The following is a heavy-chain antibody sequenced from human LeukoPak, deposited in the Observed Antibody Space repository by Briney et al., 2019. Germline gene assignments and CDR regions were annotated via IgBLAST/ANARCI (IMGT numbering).Heavy chain of an antibody. V-gene: IGHV3-21*01. CDR3: AKEGEGVTTILGYFDS. Sequence: GGSLRLSCVASGFTFSAYTMYWVRQPPGKGLEWVSSISSGRGDIYQADSGKGRFSTSRDNARNSLYLRMNSLRAEDTAVYYCAKEGEGVTTILGYFDSWGQGTLVTVSS. J-gene: IGHJ4*02. D-gene: IGHD5-12*01. CDR2: ISSGRGDI. CDR1: GFTFSAYT.